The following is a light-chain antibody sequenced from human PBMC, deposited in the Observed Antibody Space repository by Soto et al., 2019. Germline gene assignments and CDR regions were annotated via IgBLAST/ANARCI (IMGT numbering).Light chain of an antibody. J-gene: IGKJ2*01. CDR2: SVF. CDR1: LSIGTY. Sequence: DIQMAQSPSSLSASVGDRVSITCRSSLSIGTYLNWYQQTPGQAPRLLIHSVFALQSGVPSRFSGSGSGTEFTRTSTSLQPEDSATYYCHQGYSSPQTFGQGTKLEIK. CDR3: HQGYSSPQT. V-gene: IGKV1-39*01.